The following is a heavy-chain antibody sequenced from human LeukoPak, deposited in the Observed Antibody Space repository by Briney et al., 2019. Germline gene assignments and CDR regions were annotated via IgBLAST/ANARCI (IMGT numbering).Heavy chain of an antibody. D-gene: IGHD1-26*01. J-gene: IGHJ4*02. CDR2: IYYSGST. V-gene: IGHV4-59*01. CDR1: GDSISSYY. Sequence: PSETLSLTCTVSGDSISSYYWSWIRQPPGKGLEWIGYIYYSGSTNYSPSLKSRVTISVDTSKNQFSLKLSSVTAADTAVYYCAREGSGSRFDYWGQGTLVTVSS. CDR3: AREGSGSRFDY.